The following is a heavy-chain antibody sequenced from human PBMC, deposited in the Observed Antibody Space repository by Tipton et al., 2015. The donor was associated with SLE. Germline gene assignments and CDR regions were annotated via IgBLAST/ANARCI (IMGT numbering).Heavy chain of an antibody. CDR2: INHSGSI. D-gene: IGHD3-3*01. V-gene: IGHV4-34*01. CDR3: ARRGVRSRGYFFDS. J-gene: IGHJ4*02. CDR1: SGSFSDYY. Sequence: LRLSCAVYSGSFSDYYWSWIRQPPGKGLELIGEINHSGSINNNPSLKSRVTISVDTSKNEISLGLTSVTAADTAVYYCARRGVRSRGYFFDSWGQGTLVTVSS.